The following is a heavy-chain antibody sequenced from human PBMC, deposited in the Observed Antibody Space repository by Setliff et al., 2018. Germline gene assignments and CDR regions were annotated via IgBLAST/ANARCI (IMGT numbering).Heavy chain of an antibody. CDR3: ATGKYYYDSSGKGETDEFDY. D-gene: IGHD3-22*01. Sequence: GESLKISCKGSGYSFTSYWIGWVRQMPGKGLEWMGIIYPGDSDTRYSPSFQGQVTISADKSISTAYLQWSSLKASDTAVYYCATGKYYYDSSGKGETDEFDYWGQGTLVTRLL. V-gene: IGHV5-51*01. J-gene: IGHJ4*02. CDR1: GYSFTSYW. CDR2: IYPGDSDT.